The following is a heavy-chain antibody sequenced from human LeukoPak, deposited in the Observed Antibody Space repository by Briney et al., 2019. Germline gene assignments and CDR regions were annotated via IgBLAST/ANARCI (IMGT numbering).Heavy chain of an antibody. Sequence: PSETLSLTCTVSGGSISSSSYYWGWIRQPPGKGLEWIGSIYYSGNTYYNSSLKSRVTISVDTSKNQISLKLTSVTAADTAVYYCARGVGSIAGPYWGQGTLVIVSS. J-gene: IGHJ4*02. CDR2: IYYSGNT. D-gene: IGHD6-6*01. CDR3: ARGVGSIAGPY. CDR1: GGSISSSSYY. V-gene: IGHV4-39*07.